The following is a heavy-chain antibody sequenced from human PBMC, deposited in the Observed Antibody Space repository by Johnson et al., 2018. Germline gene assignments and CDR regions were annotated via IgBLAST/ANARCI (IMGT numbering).Heavy chain of an antibody. CDR1: GFTFSSYS. CDR2: ISYDGSNK. CDR3: ARVPPRVGAPNGMDG. J-gene: IGHJ6*02. Sequence: QVQLVQSGGGLVKPGGSLRLSCAASGFTFSSYSMNWVRQAPGKGLEWVAVISYDGSNKYYADAVKGRFTISRDNSKNTLYLQMNRLRAEDTAVFYCARVPPRVGAPNGMDGWGQGTTVTVSS. D-gene: IGHD1-26*01. V-gene: IGHV3-30*03.